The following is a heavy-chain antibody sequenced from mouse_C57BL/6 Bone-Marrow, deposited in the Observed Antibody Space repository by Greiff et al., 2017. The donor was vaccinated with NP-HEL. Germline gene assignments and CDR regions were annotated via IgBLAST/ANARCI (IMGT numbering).Heavy chain of an antibody. D-gene: IGHD2-4*01. CDR3: ARNPEGYYDYPYYAMDY. J-gene: IGHJ4*01. Sequence: VMLVESGPGLVQPSQSLSITCTVSGFSLTSYGVHWVRQSPGKGLEWLGVIWSGGSTDYNAAFISRLSISKDNSKSQVFFKMNSLQADDTAIYYCARNPEGYYDYPYYAMDYWGQGTSVTVSS. CDR1: GFSLTSYG. V-gene: IGHV2-2*01. CDR2: IWSGGST.